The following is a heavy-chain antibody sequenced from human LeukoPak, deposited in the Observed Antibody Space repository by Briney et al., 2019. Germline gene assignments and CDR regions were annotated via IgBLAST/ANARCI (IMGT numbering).Heavy chain of an antibody. Sequence: GGSLRLSCAASGFSFSSYAMHWVRQAPGKGLEYVSGITSRGTDTSYANSVKGRFTISRDNSKNTLYLQMGSLRVEDMAVYYCARGRGTTVTASMDVWGQGTTVTVSS. V-gene: IGHV3-64*01. CDR3: ARGRGTTVTASMDV. D-gene: IGHD4-17*01. CDR2: ITSRGTDT. CDR1: GFSFSSYA. J-gene: IGHJ6*02.